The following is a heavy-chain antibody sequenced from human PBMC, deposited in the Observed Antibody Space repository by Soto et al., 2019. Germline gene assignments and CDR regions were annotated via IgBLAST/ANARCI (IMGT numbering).Heavy chain of an antibody. V-gene: IGHV4-61*01. J-gene: IGHJ6*02. CDR1: GGSVSSGSYY. CDR2: IYYSGST. D-gene: IGHD3-22*01. CDR3: ARATWLTVTFFYYYGMDV. Sequence: SETLSLTCTVSGGSVSSGSYYWSWLRQPPGKGLEWSGYIYYSGSTNYNPSLKSRVTITVDTTKNQFSLKLSSVTAGDTDVYYCARATWLTVTFFYYYGMDVWGQGTTVTVSS.